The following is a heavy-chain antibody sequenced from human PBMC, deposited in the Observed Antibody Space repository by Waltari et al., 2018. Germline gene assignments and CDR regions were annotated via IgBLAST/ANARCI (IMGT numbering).Heavy chain of an antibody. V-gene: IGHV1-2*04. D-gene: IGHD1-26*01. Sequence: QVQLVQSGAEVKKPGASVKVSCKASGYTFTGYYMHWVRQAPGQGLEWMGWINPNSGGTNYAQKFQGWVTMTRDTSISTAYMELSRLRSDDTAVYYCARGGGLGYSGSYYYYFDYWGQGTLVTVSS. CDR1: GYTFTGYY. CDR2: INPNSGGT. J-gene: IGHJ4*02. CDR3: ARGGGLGYSGSYYYYFDY.